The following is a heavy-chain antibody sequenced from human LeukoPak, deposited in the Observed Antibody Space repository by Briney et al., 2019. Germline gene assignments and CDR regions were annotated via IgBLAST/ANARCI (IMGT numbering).Heavy chain of an antibody. CDR2: ISQSGST. D-gene: IGHD1-26*01. CDR3: ARGRGVGAPSGYFDY. V-gene: IGHV4-30-2*01. Sequence: SETLSLTCSVSGGSISSGDYYWSWIRQPQGKGLECIGYISQSGSTSYNPSLKSRVTISVDRSKSQLFLKPTSVTAADTAVYYCARGRGVGAPSGYFDYWGQGTLVTVSS. J-gene: IGHJ4*02. CDR1: GGSISSGDYY.